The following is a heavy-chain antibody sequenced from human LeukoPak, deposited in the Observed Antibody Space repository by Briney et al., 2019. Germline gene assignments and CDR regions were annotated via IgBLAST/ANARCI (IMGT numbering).Heavy chain of an antibody. Sequence: SETLSLTCTVSGGSISSYYWSWIRQPPGKGLEWIGYIYYSGSTNYNPSLKSRVTISVDTSKNQFSLKLSSVTAADTAVYYCARHQFSGWPEGLFDPWGQGTLVTVSS. V-gene: IGHV4-59*08. CDR1: GGSISSYY. D-gene: IGHD6-19*01. J-gene: IGHJ5*02. CDR3: ARHQFSGWPEGLFDP. CDR2: IYYSGST.